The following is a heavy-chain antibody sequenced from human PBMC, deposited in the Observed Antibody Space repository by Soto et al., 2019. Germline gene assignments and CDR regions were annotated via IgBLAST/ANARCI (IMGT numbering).Heavy chain of an antibody. CDR2: INPNNGGT. J-gene: IGHJ4*02. Sequence: QVQLVQSGAEVRKPGASVRVSCKASGYTFTGYNMHWVRQAPGQGLEWMGWINPNNGGTDYAQKFPGRVTMTRDTSISTAYMELSRLISYDTAVYYCARLRVPYCSSTSGLYYFDYLGQVTLVTVSS. V-gene: IGHV1-2*02. CDR3: ARLRVPYCSSTSGLYYFDY. CDR1: GYTFTGYN. D-gene: IGHD2-2*01.